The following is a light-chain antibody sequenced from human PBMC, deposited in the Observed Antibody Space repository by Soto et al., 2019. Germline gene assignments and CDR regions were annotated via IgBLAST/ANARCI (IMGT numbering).Light chain of an antibody. V-gene: IGKV1-5*03. CDR3: QQCTRPWT. Sequence: DIQMTQSPSTLSASVGDRVMITCRASQSISSWLAWYQQKPGKAPKLLIYKASTLESGVPSRFSGSGSGTEFTLTISSLQPDDSATYYCQQCTRPWTFGQGTKVEIK. J-gene: IGKJ1*01. CDR1: QSISSW. CDR2: KAS.